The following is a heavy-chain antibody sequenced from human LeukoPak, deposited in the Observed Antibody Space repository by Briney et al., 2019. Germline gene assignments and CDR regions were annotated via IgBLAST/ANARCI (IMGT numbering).Heavy chain of an antibody. CDR3: ARDGSGFYLYYYMDV. Sequence: GGSLRLSCAASGFTFTDYSMTWVRQAPGKGLEWVSSISTVSTYKSYSDSVKGRFTISRDNAKNILYLQMSSLSAEDTAVYYCARDGSGFYLYYYMDVWGRGTPVTVSS. CDR1: GFTFTDYS. CDR2: ISTVSTYK. V-gene: IGHV3-21*01. J-gene: IGHJ6*03. D-gene: IGHD3-3*01.